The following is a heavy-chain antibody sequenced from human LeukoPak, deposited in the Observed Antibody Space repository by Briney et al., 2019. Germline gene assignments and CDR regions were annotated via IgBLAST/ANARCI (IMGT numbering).Heavy chain of an antibody. D-gene: IGHD1-26*01. J-gene: IGHJ4*02. CDR1: GGSISSFY. V-gene: IGHV4-4*07. CDR3: ARAPSSGATYFDY. CDR2: IHSSGST. Sequence: SETLSLTCTVSGGSISSFYWNWVRQPAGKGLEWIGRIHSSGSTHYNPSLRSRVTVSVVTSRNQFSLKLSSVSAADTAVYYCARAPSSGATYFDYWGQGTLVTVSS.